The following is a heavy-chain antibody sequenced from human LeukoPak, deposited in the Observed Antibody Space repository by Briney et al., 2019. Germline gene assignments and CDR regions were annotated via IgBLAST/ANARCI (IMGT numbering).Heavy chain of an antibody. Sequence: GGSLRLSCAASGFTVSSNYMSWVRQAPGKGLEWVSVIYSGGSTYYADSVKGRFTISRDNSKNTLYLQMNSLRAEDTAVYYCAKERRELWFGELLSYGMDVWGQGTTVTVSS. CDR3: AKERRELWFGELLSYGMDV. CDR2: IYSGGST. CDR1: GFTVSSNY. D-gene: IGHD3-10*01. V-gene: IGHV3-53*01. J-gene: IGHJ6*02.